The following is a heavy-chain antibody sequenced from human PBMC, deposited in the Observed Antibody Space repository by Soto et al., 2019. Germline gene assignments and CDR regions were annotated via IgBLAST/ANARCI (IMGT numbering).Heavy chain of an antibody. CDR1: GASIGSGPYY. Sequence: PSETLSLTCTVSGASIGSGPYYWGWIRQPPGKGLEWIGSISYVGTTYYNPSLKGRVTISVDTSKKHYSLYLTFVTAADTAVYYCANRFSGGRYSSSSDDYWGQGMLVTVSS. CDR3: ANRFSGGRYSSSSDDY. V-gene: IGHV4-39*02. CDR2: ISYVGTT. J-gene: IGHJ4*02. D-gene: IGHD6-6*01.